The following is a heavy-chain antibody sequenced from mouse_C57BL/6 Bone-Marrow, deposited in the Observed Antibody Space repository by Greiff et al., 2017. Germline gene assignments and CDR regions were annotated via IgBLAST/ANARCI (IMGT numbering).Heavy chain of an antibody. J-gene: IGHJ4*01. Sequence: EVQLVESGGGLVQPGGSLKLSCAASGFTFSDYYLYWVRQTPEKRLEWVAYISNGGGSPYYPDTVKGRFTISRANAKNTLYLQMIRLKSEDTAMYYCAREEPLYYYAMDYWGQGTSVTVSS. CDR3: AREEPLYYYAMDY. V-gene: IGHV5-12*01. CDR1: GFTFSDYY. D-gene: IGHD6-5*01. CDR2: ISNGGGSP.